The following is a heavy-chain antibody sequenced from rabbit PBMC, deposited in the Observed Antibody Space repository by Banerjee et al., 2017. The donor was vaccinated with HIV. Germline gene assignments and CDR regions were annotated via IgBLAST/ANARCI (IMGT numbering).Heavy chain of an antibody. CDR3: ARDLAGVIGWNFNL. V-gene: IGHV1S40*01. J-gene: IGHJ4*01. Sequence: QSVEESGGDLVKPGASLTLTCTASGFSFSGNTMCWVRQAPGKRPEWIACIYTGGGNTDYASWAKGRFTIFQPSSSTVTLQMTSLTAADTATYFCARDLAGVIGWNFNLWGQGTLVTVS. D-gene: IGHD4-1*01. CDR1: GFSFSGNT. CDR2: IYTGGGNT.